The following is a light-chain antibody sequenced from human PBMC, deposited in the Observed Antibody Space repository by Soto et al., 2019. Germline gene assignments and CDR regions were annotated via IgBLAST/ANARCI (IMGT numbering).Light chain of an antibody. V-gene: IGLV1-44*01. CDR1: DSNIGSNT. J-gene: IGLJ2*01. CDR3: AVWDDGLSGWV. Sequence: QSVLTQAPSASGTPGQSVTISCSGSDSNIGSNTVNWYQQLPGMAPKLLIYANSQRSSGVPDRFSASKSGTSASLAISGLQSEDEAHYYCAVWDDGLSGWVFGGGTKLTVL. CDR2: ANS.